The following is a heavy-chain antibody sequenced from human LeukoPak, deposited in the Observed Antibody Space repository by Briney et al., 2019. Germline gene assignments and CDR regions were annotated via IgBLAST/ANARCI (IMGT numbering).Heavy chain of an antibody. D-gene: IGHD4-17*01. V-gene: IGHV1-46*01. CDR1: GYTFTSYG. J-gene: IGHJ6*02. Sequence: GASVKVSCKASGYTFTSYGISWVRQAPGQGLEWMGIINPSGGSTSYAQKFQGRVTITADESTSTAYMELSSLRSEDTAVYYCAGGRTTVTLIYGMDVWGQGTTVTVSS. CDR2: INPSGGST. CDR3: AGGRTTVTLIYGMDV.